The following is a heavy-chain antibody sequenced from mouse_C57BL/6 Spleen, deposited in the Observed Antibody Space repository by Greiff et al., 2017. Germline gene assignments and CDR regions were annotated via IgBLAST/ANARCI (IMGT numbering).Heavy chain of an antibody. CDR2: IYPGSGNT. V-gene: IGHV1-76*01. J-gene: IGHJ4*01. CDR3: ARGRNDAMDY. Sequence: QVQLKESGAELVRPGASVKLSCKASGYTFTDYYIHWVKQRPGQGLEWIARIYPGSGNTYYNEKFKGQATLTAEKSSSAAYMQLSSLTSEDSAVYFCARGRNDAMDYWGQGTSVTVSS. CDR1: GYTFTDYY.